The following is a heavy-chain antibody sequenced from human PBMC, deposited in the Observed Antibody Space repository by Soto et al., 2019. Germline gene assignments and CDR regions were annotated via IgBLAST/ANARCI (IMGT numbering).Heavy chain of an antibody. D-gene: IGHD3-22*01. V-gene: IGHV4-34*01. CDR2: INHSGST. Sequence: SETLSLTCAVYGGSFSGYYWSWIRQPPGKGLEWIGEINHSGSTNYNPSLKSRVTISVDTSKNQFSLKLSSVTAADTAVYYCASMYYYDTSGSGPLWGQGXLVTVSS. CDR3: ASMYYYDTSGSGPL. CDR1: GGSFSGYY. J-gene: IGHJ4*02.